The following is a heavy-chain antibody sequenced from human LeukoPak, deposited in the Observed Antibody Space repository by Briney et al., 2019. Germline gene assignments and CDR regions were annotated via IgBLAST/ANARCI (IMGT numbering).Heavy chain of an antibody. D-gene: IGHD5-18*01. CDR2: ISRSSSDI. CDR3: ARDLSYGTRRFYGMDV. Sequence: PGGSLRLSCAAPGFTFSSYSMNWVRQAPGKGLEWVSAISRSSSDIYYADSVKGRFTVSRDNAKNSLYLQMNSLRAEDTAVYYCARDLSYGTRRFYGMDVWGQGTTVTVSS. J-gene: IGHJ6*02. CDR1: GFTFSSYS. V-gene: IGHV3-21*01.